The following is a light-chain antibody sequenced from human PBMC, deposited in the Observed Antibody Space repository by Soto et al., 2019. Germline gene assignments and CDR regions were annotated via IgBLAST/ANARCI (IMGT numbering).Light chain of an antibody. Sequence: EIVLTQSPATLSVSPGERATLSCTASQSVTSSCLAWYQRKPDQAPRLLIHTTSTIATDIPDRFSGSGSGTDFTLTISRLQPEDFAVYYCQQCGGSPLFSFGPGTRVDI. CDR1: QSVTSSC. J-gene: IGKJ3*01. CDR3: QQCGGSPLFS. CDR2: TTS. V-gene: IGKV3-20*01.